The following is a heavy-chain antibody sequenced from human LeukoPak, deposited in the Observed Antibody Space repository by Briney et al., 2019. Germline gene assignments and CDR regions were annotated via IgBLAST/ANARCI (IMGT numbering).Heavy chain of an antibody. D-gene: IGHD3-10*01. J-gene: IGHJ4*02. V-gene: IGHV4-34*01. CDR2: INHSGST. CDR1: GGSISSYY. Sequence: SETLSLTCTVSGGSISSYYWSWIRRPPGKGLEWIGEINHSGSTNYNPSLKSRVTISVDTSKNQFSLKLSSVTAADTAVYYCARGNGPMVRGVFDYWGQGTLVTVSS. CDR3: ARGNGPMVRGVFDY.